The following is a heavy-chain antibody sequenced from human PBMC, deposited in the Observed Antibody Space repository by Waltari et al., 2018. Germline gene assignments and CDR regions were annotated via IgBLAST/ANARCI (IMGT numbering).Heavy chain of an antibody. Sequence: EVQLVESGGGLVQPGGSLRISCAASGFTFTSSWMHWVRQAPGKGLVWLSLITSDGSTTSYGDSVKGRFTISRDNAKNTLYLQMNSLRAEDTAVYYCSAGTVYWGQGILVTVSS. V-gene: IGHV3-74*01. CDR3: SAGTVY. CDR2: ITSDGSTT. D-gene: IGHD1-26*01. J-gene: IGHJ4*02. CDR1: GFTFTSSW.